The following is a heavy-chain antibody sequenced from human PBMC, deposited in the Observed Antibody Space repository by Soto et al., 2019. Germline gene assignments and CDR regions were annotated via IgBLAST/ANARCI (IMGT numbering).Heavy chain of an antibody. V-gene: IGHV4-34*01. J-gene: IGHJ5*02. CDR2: INHSGST. CDR3: ARYFRVVAARNWFDP. Sequence: SETLSLTCAVYGVSFSGYYWSWIRQPPGKGLEWIGEINHSGSTNYNPSLKSRVTISVDTSKNQFSLKLSSVTAADTAVYYCARYFRVVAARNWFDPWGQGTLVTVSS. CDR1: GVSFSGYY. D-gene: IGHD2-15*01.